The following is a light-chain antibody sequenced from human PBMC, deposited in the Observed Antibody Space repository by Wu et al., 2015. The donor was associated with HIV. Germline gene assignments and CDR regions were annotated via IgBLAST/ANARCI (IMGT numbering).Light chain of an antibody. J-gene: IGKJ2*01. CDR2: GAS. V-gene: IGKV3-15*01. Sequence: EIVMTQFPATLSVSPGERATLSCRASQNISSSLAWYQQKRGQAPRLLIYGASNRATGVAARFTGSGSVTEFTLTVTSMQSEDFAVYYCQQYNKWYTFGQGTKLEIK. CDR1: QNISSS. CDR3: QQYNKWYT.